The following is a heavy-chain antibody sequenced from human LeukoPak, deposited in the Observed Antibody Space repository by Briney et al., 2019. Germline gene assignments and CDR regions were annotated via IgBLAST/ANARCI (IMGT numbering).Heavy chain of an antibody. V-gene: IGHV3-30*18. CDR1: GFTFSSYG. J-gene: IGHJ4*02. Sequence: PGRSLRLSCAASGFTFSSYGMHWVRQAPGKGLEWVAVISYDGSNKYYADSVKGRFTISRDNSKNTLYLQMNSLRAEDTAVYYCAKTVTTKLDYWGQGTLVTVSS. CDR2: ISYDGSNK. D-gene: IGHD4-17*01. CDR3: AKTVTTKLDY.